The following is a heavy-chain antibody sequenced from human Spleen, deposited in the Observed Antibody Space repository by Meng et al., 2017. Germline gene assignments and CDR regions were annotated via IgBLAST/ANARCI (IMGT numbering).Heavy chain of an antibody. J-gene: IGHJ4*02. CDR1: GFTVTSNE. D-gene: IGHD1-26*01. Sequence: GESLKISCAASGFTVTSNEMNWVRQAPGKGLEWVSCISSSSTYIYYADSVKGRFTISRDNAKNSLYLQMNSLRAEDTAVYYCARDGGSYPFDYWGQGTLVTVSS. CDR2: ISSSSTYI. CDR3: ARDGGSYPFDY. V-gene: IGHV3-21*01.